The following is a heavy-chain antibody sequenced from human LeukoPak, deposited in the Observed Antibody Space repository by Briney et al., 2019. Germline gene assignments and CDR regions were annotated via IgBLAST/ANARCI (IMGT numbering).Heavy chain of an antibody. CDR2: INHSGST. D-gene: IGHD3-9*01. CDR3: ARGSRLRYFDWFSAFDI. V-gene: IGHV4-34*01. J-gene: IGHJ3*02. Sequence: AETLSLTCAVSGGSFSGYYWSWIRQPPGKGLEWIGEINHSGSTNYNPALKSRVTISVDTSKNQFSLKLSSVTAADTAVYYCARGSRLRYFDWFSAFDIWGQGTMVTVSS. CDR1: GGSFSGYY.